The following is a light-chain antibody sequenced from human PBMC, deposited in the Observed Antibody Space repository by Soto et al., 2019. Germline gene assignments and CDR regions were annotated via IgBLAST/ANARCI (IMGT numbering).Light chain of an antibody. CDR2: AAS. CDR1: QSISSY. V-gene: IGKV1-39*01. J-gene: IGKJ4*01. Sequence: DIQMTQSPSSLSASVGDRVTSTCRASQSISSYLNWYQQKPGKAPKLLIYAASSLQSGVPSRFSGSGSGTDFTLTISSLQPEDFATYYCQQSYSIPITFGGGTQVEIK. CDR3: QQSYSIPIT.